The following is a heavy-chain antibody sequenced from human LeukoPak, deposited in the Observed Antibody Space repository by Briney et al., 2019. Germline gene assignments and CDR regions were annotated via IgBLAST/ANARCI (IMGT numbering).Heavy chain of an antibody. CDR1: GYTFTSYD. V-gene: IGHV7-4-1*02. CDR3: ALIAVAGKVTGPFDY. CDR2: INTNTGNP. D-gene: IGHD6-19*01. J-gene: IGHJ4*02. Sequence: ASVKVSCKASGYTFTSYDINWVRQAPGQGLEWMGWINTNTGNPTYAQGFTGRFVFSLDTSVSTAYLQISSLKAEDTAVYYRALIAVAGKVTGPFDYWGQGTLVTVSS.